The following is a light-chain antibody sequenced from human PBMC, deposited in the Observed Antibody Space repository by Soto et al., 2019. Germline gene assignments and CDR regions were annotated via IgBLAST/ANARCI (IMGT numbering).Light chain of an antibody. CDR2: WAS. CDR3: QQYFSFPRT. J-gene: IGKJ1*01. V-gene: IGKV4-1*01. Sequence: DIVMTQFPDSLAVSMGERATINCKSSQSVLYSSNNNNYLAWYLQRPGQPPKLLIYWASTRDSGVPDRFSGGGSGTDFSLTISSLQAEDVPVYYCQQYFSFPRTVGQGTKVDTK. CDR1: QSVLYSSNNNNY.